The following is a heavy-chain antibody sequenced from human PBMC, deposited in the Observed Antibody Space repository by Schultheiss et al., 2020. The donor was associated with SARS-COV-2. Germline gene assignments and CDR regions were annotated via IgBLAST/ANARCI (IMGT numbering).Heavy chain of an antibody. Sequence: ASVKVSCKASGYTFTSYDINWVRQATGQGLEWMGWINPNSGGTNYAQKFQGRVTMTRDTSISTAYMALSRLRSDDTAVYYCARGLGYSSSSYWGQGTLVTVAS. J-gene: IGHJ4*02. D-gene: IGHD6-6*01. V-gene: IGHV1-2*02. CDR2: INPNSGGT. CDR3: ARGLGYSSSSY. CDR1: GYTFTSYD.